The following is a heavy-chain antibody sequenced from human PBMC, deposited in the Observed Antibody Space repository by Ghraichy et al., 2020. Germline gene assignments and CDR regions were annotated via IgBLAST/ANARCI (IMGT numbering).Heavy chain of an antibody. Sequence: GGSLRLSCAASGITLNSCDISVVRQAPGKGLKWVSAISGSGGSTYYADSVKGRFTISRDNSKNTLYLQMNSLRAEDTAVYYCAKDISVLNYSDDAFDIWGQGTMVTVSS. V-gene: IGHV3-23*01. D-gene: IGHD2-21*01. CDR2: ISGSGGST. J-gene: IGHJ3*02. CDR1: GITLNSCD. CDR3: AKDISVLNYSDDAFDI.